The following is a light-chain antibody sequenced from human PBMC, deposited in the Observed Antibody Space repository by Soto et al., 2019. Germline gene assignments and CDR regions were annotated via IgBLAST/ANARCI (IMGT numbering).Light chain of an antibody. J-gene: IGKJ1*01. CDR2: GAS. V-gene: IGKV1-9*01. Sequence: DIQLTQSPSFLSASVGDRVTITCRASQGISSYLAWYQQRPGKAPKLLMYGASTLQSGVPSRFSGSASGTTFTLTITTLQPEDFATYYCQQLNNFPRTFGQGTNVE. CDR1: QGISSY. CDR3: QQLNNFPRT.